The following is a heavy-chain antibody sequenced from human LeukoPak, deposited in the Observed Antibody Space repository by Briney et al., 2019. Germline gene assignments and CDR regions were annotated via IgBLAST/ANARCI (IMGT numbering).Heavy chain of an antibody. CDR1: GFTFSSYW. J-gene: IGHJ4*02. CDR3: ARESYDSSGYYYGGGFDY. Sequence: GGSLRLSCAASGFTFSSYWIHWVRQAPGKGLVWVSRIYSDATYYADSVKGRFTISRDNAMNTLYLQMNSLRAEDTAVYYCARESYDSSGYYYGGGFDYWGQGTLVTVSS. V-gene: IGHV3-74*01. D-gene: IGHD3-22*01. CDR2: IYSDAT.